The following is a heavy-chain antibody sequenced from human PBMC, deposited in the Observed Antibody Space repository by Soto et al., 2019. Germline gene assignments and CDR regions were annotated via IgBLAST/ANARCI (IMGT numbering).Heavy chain of an antibody. Sequence: SETLSLTCTVSGGSISSSSYYWGWIRQPPGKGLEWIGSIYYSGSTYYNPSLKSRVTISVDTSKNQFSLKLSSVTAADTAVYYCARHSPSGGSGCYVRSDRFDYWGQGTLVTVSS. J-gene: IGHJ4*02. CDR1: GGSISSSSYY. CDR3: ARHSPSGGSGCYVRSDRFDY. D-gene: IGHD6-19*01. CDR2: IYYSGST. V-gene: IGHV4-39*01.